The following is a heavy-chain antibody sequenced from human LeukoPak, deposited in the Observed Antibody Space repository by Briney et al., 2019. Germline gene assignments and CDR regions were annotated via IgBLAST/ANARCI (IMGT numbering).Heavy chain of an antibody. Sequence: PGRSLRLSCTAAGFTFGDYAMSWVRQAPGKGLEWVGFIRSKAYGGTTEYAASVKSRFTISRDDSKSIAYLQMNSLKTEDTAVYYCTRKRGYSYGLDYWGRGTLVTVSS. J-gene: IGHJ4*02. D-gene: IGHD5-18*01. CDR2: IRSKAYGGTT. CDR1: GFTFGDYA. V-gene: IGHV3-49*04. CDR3: TRKRGYSYGLDY.